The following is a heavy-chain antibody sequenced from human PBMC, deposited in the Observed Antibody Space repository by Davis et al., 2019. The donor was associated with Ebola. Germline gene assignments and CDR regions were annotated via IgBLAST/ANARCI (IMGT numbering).Heavy chain of an antibody. CDR3: AKNGGFYGSGILDYYYYMDV. D-gene: IGHD3-10*01. CDR1: GFPFSTYG. J-gene: IGHJ6*03. Sequence: PGGSLRLSCAASGFPFSTYGMTWVRQAPGKGLEWVSSISGSGGHTYYADSVKGRFTISRDNSENTVYLQMNSLRPEDTAIYYCAKNGGFYGSGILDYYYYMDVWGKGTTVTVSS. CDR2: ISGSGGHT. V-gene: IGHV3-23*01.